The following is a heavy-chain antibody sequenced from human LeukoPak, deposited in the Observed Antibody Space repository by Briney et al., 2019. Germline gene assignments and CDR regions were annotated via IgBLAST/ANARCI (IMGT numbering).Heavy chain of an antibody. D-gene: IGHD5/OR15-5a*01. J-gene: IGHJ4*02. CDR3: ARARRILRNGFDY. V-gene: IGHV4-34*01. CDR1: GGSFSGYY. Sequence: ASETLSLTCAVYGGSFSGYYWSWIRQPPGKGLEWIGEINHSGSTNYNPSLKSRVTISVDTSKNQFSLKLSSVTAADTTVYYCARARRILRNGFDYWGQGTLVTVCS. CDR2: INHSGST.